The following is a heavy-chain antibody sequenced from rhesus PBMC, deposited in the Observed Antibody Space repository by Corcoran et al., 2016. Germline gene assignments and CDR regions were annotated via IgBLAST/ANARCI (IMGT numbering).Heavy chain of an antibody. V-gene: IGHV4-106*01. Sequence: QVQLQESGPGLVKPSETLSLTCAVSGGSISADSYWSWIRQPPGKGREWIGDIFGRGGGTTATPSPSNRVSTETDTSKNQFYLSRIAVTAADTALYYCARERFLEWFPSDSWGQGVLVTVSS. J-gene: IGHJ4*01. D-gene: IGHD3-3*01. CDR3: ARERFLEWFPSDS. CDR1: GGSISADSY. CDR2: IFGRGGGT.